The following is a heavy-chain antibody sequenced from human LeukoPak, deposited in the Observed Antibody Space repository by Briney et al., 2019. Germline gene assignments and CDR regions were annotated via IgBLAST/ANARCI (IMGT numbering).Heavy chain of an antibody. Sequence: PGGSLRLSCAASGFTFSSYWMSWVRQAPGKGLEWVANIKQDGSEKYYVDSVKGRFTISRDNAKNSLYLQMNSLRAEDTAVYYCARVSDIAGSPPLYYMDVWGKGTTVTVSS. V-gene: IGHV3-7*01. CDR1: GFTFSSYW. D-gene: IGHD6-13*01. J-gene: IGHJ6*03. CDR2: IKQDGSEK. CDR3: ARVSDIAGSPPLYYMDV.